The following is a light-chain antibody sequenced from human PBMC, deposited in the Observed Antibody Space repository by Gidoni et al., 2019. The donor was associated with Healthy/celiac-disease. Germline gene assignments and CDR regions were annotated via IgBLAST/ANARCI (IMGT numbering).Light chain of an antibody. V-gene: IGLV1-40*01. J-gene: IGLJ3*02. CDR2: SNT. Sequence: QSVLTQPPSVSGSPGQRVTISCPGSSSNIGAGYDLHWYQQLPGTAPKLLIYSNTNRPSGVPDRFSGSKSATSASLAITGLQAEDEADYYCQSYDSSLSGWVFGGGTKLTVL. CDR1: SSNIGAGYD. CDR3: QSYDSSLSGWV.